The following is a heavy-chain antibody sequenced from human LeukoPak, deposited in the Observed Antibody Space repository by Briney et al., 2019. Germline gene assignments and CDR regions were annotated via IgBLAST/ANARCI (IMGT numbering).Heavy chain of an antibody. CDR2: ISSSSSYI. CDR1: GFTFSSYS. CDR3: AREGEEYYDAFDI. Sequence: GGSLRLSCAASGFTFSSYSMNWVRQAPGKGLEWVSSISSSSSYIYYADSVKGRFTISRDNAKNSLYLQMNSLRAEDTAVYYCAREGEEYYDAFDIWGQGTMVTVSS. V-gene: IGHV3-21*01. D-gene: IGHD2/OR15-2a*01. J-gene: IGHJ3*02.